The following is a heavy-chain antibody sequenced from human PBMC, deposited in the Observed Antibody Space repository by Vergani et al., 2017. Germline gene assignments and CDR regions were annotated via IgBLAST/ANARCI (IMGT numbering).Heavy chain of an antibody. V-gene: IGHV3-21*04. CDR3: AREWLRFSLGSPSVDY. Sequence: EVQLVESGGGLVKPGGSLRLSCAASGFTFSSYSMNWVRQAPGKGLEWVSSISSSGSTIYYADSVKGRFTISRDNAKNSLYLQMNSLRAEDTAVYYCAREWLRFSLGSPSVDYGGQGTLVTVSS. J-gene: IGHJ4*02. D-gene: IGHD5-12*01. CDR1: GFTFSSYS. CDR2: ISSSGSTI.